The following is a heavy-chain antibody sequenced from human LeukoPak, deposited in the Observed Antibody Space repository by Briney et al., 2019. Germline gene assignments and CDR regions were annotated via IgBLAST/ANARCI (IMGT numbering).Heavy chain of an antibody. V-gene: IGHV3-33*01. D-gene: IGHD6-13*01. Sequence: PGGSLRLSCAASGFTFSSYGMHWVRQAPGKGLEWGAVIWYDGSNKYYADSVKGRFTISRDNSKNTLYLQMNSLRAEDTAVYYCARDQEGSSWSYYFDYWGQGTLVTVSS. J-gene: IGHJ4*02. CDR2: IWYDGSNK. CDR1: GFTFSSYG. CDR3: ARDQEGSSWSYYFDY.